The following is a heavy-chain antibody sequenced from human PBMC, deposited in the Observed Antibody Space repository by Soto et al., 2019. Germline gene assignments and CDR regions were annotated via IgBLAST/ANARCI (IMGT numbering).Heavy chain of an antibody. V-gene: IGHV3-23*01. D-gene: IGHD2-15*01. CDR3: AKSVSPVVVAATIDY. J-gene: IGHJ4*02. CDR2: ISGSGGST. CDR1: GFTFISYA. Sequence: PGGSLRLSCAASGFTFISYAMSWVRQAPGKGLEWVSAISGSGGSTYYADSVKGRFTISRDNSKNTLYLQMNSLRAEDTAVYYCAKSVSPVVVAATIDYWGQGTLVTVSS.